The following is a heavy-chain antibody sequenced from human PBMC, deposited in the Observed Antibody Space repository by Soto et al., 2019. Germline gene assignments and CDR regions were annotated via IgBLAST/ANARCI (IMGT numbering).Heavy chain of an antibody. D-gene: IGHD2-15*01. V-gene: IGHV1-46*01. CDR1: GYTFAMHY. CDR3: AREDGGGGRRHDF. Sequence: QVQLVQSGAEVKKPGASVKISCKTSGYTFAMHYIHWVRQVPGQGLEWMGMMNPSDGSTSYVQKFQGRVTMTRDTSATTVFLNMSRLTSHDTAVFYCAREDGGGGRRHDFWGQGTLVTVSS. J-gene: IGHJ4*02. CDR2: MNPSDGST.